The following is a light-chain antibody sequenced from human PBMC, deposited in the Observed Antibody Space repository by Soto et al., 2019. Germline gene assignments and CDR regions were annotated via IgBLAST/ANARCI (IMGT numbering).Light chain of an antibody. Sequence: QAVVTQPRSVSGSPGQSVTLSCTGTSSDVGGYHYVSWYQHHPGKAPKIIIYDVNKRPSGVPDRFSGSKSGNTASLTISGLQTEDEADYYCSSYAGSYTLVFGGGTKLTVL. CDR1: SSDVGGYHY. CDR2: DVN. V-gene: IGLV2-11*01. CDR3: SSYAGSYTLV. J-gene: IGLJ2*01.